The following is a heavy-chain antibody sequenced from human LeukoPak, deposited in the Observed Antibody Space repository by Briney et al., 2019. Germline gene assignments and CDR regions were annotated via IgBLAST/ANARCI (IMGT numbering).Heavy chain of an antibody. V-gene: IGHV3-48*01. CDR2: ISSSSSTI. D-gene: IGHD5-12*01. CDR1: GFTFSSYS. J-gene: IGHJ6*03. CDR3: ARVPRYSGYETDYYYYMDV. Sequence: GGSLRLSCAASGFTFSSYSMNWVRQAPGKGLEWVSYISSSSSTIYYADSVKGRFTISRDNAKNSLYLQMNSLRAEDMAVYYCARVPRYSGYETDYYYYMDVWGKGTTVTVSS.